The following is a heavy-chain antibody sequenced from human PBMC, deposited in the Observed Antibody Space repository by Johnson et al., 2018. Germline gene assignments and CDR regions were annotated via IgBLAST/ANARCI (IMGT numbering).Heavy chain of an antibody. Sequence: QVQLVQSGAEVKKPGASVKVSCKASGYTFTSYDINWVRQATGQGLEWMGGIIPIFGTANYAQKVQGRVTITADESTSTAYMGLSSLRSEDTAVYYCARDWVVVAATDAFDIWGQGTMVTVSS. J-gene: IGHJ3*02. V-gene: IGHV1-69*13. CDR1: GYTFTSYD. D-gene: IGHD2-15*01. CDR3: ARDWVVVAATDAFDI. CDR2: IIPIFGTA.